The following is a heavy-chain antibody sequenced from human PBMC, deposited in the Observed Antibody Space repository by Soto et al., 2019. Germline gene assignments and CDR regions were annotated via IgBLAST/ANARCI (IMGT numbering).Heavy chain of an antibody. CDR3: ARPGSGGWFDP. J-gene: IGHJ5*02. D-gene: IGHD3-10*01. V-gene: IGHV4-4*02. Sequence: PSETLSLTCAVSGGSINSRYWWSWVRQSPGKGLEWIGEIYYSGSTNYNPSLKSRATISVDTSKNQFSLNLSSVTAADTAVYYCARPGSGGWFDPWGQGTLVTVSS. CDR1: GGSINSRYW. CDR2: IYYSGST.